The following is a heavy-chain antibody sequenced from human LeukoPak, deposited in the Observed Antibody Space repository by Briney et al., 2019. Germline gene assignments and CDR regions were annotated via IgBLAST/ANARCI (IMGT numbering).Heavy chain of an antibody. Sequence: AGGSLRLCCAASGFTFSSYEMNWVRQAPGKGLEWVSYISSSGSTIYYADSVKGRFTISRDNAKNSLYLQMNSLRAEDTAVYSCARDKTRGLGYSYSKSGNYFDYWGQGTLVTVSS. D-gene: IGHD5-18*01. J-gene: IGHJ4*02. CDR1: GFTFSSYE. V-gene: IGHV3-48*03. CDR2: ISSSGSTI. CDR3: ARDKTRGLGYSYSKSGNYFDY.